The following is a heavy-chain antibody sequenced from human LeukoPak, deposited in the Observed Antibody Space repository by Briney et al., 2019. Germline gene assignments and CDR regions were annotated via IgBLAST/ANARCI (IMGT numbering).Heavy chain of an antibody. CDR1: GFPLSRSA. CDR3: ARHVVAVGFDY. J-gene: IGHJ4*02. Sequence: GRSLRLSCAASGFPLSRSAMNWVRQAPGKGLEWVSSITSSSSYIYYADSVKGRFTISRDNAKNSLYLQMNSLRAEDTAVYYCARHVVAVGFDYWGQGTLVTVSS. D-gene: IGHD3-22*01. CDR2: ITSSSSYI. V-gene: IGHV3-21*01.